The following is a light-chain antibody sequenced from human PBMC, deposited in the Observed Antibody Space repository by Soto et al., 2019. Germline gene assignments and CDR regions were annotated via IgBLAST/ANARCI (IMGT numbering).Light chain of an antibody. V-gene: IGLV2-14*03. J-gene: IGLJ1*01. CDR3: SSFKTSTSYV. CDR2: DVS. CDR1: SSDVGAYYY. Sequence: QSALTQPASVSGSPGQSITISCTGTSSDVGAYYYVSWYQQHPGEVPKLMIFDVSDRPSGVSNRFSGSKSGNTAYLTISGLQAEDEAVYYCSSFKTSTSYVFGTGTKLTVL.